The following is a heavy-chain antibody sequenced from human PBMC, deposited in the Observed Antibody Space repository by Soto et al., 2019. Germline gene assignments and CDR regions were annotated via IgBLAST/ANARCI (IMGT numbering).Heavy chain of an antibody. CDR2: LTDDGKEK. D-gene: IGHD3-16*01. V-gene: IGHV3-30*18. CDR1: GFTFSKYG. Sequence: QVHLVESGGGVVQPGTSLRLSCVASGFTFSKYGMHWVRQAPGKGLEWVAILTDDGKEKYYADSVKGRFIISRDNSNNTLFLQMYTLGAEDTAVYYCAKVRFALKYYYGLDVWGQGTTVSVSS. CDR3: AKVRFALKYYYGLDV. J-gene: IGHJ6*02.